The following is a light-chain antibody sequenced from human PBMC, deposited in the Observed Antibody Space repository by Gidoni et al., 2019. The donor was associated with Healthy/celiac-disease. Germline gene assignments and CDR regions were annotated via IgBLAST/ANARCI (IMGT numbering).Light chain of an antibody. CDR2: WAS. CDR3: QQYYSTPYT. Sequence: DIVMTQSPDSLAVSLGERATINCKSSQSVLYCSNNKNYLAWYQQKPGQPPKLLIYWASTRESGVPDRFSGSGSVTDFTLTISSLQAEDVAVYYCQQYYSTPYTFGQGTKLEIK. V-gene: IGKV4-1*01. J-gene: IGKJ2*01. CDR1: QSVLYCSNNKNY.